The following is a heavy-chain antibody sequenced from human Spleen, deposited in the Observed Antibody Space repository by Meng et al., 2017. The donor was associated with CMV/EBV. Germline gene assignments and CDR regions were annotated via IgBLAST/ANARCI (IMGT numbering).Heavy chain of an antibody. CDR1: DYTFISYG. Sequence: ASVKVSCKASDYTFISYGINWVRQAPGQGLEWMGWISAYTGNTKYAQKLQGRVTMTTDTSTGTAYMELRSLRSDDTAVYYCARQGRDFWSGTYYYGMDVWGQGTTVTVSS. CDR3: ARQGRDFWSGTYYYGMDV. J-gene: IGHJ6*02. CDR2: ISAYTGNT. V-gene: IGHV1-18*01. D-gene: IGHD3-3*01.